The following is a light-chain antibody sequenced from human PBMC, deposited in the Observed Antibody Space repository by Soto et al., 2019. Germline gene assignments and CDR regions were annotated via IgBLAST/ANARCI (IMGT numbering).Light chain of an antibody. V-gene: IGLV2-14*01. J-gene: IGLJ3*02. Sequence: QSVLTQPASVSGSPGQSITISCTGTRSDVGGYNYVSWYQQHPGKAPKLMIYEVSNRPSGVSNRFSGSKSGNTASLTISGLQTEDEADYYCSSYAGSRTFVFGGGTKVTVL. CDR1: RSDVGGYNY. CDR2: EVS. CDR3: SSYAGSRTFV.